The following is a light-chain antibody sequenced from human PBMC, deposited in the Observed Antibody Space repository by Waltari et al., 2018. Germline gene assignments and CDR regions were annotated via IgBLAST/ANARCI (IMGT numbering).Light chain of an antibody. J-gene: IGLJ2*01. Sequence: QSALTQPASVSGSPGQSITISCTGTNSDVGGYVYVSWYQQHPGKAPTLIIYDVSNRPSGVSNRFSGSKSGNTASLTISGLQAEDEADYYCNSYTSSSTRVFGGGTKLTVL. CDR1: NSDVGGYVY. CDR3: NSYTSSSTRV. CDR2: DVS. V-gene: IGLV2-14*03.